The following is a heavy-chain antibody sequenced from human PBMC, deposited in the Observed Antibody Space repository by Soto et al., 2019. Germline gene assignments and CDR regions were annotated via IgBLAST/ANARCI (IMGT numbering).Heavy chain of an antibody. CDR1: GFTFSSYA. V-gene: IGHV3-30-3*01. J-gene: IGHJ6*02. D-gene: IGHD5-12*01. CDR2: ISYDGSNK. Sequence: GGSLRLSCAASGFTFSSYAMHWVRQTPGKGLEWVAVISYDGSNKYYADSVKGRFTISRDNSKNTLYLQMNSLRAEDTAVYYCARDYYRFNSGYGFSMDVWGQGTTVTVSS. CDR3: ARDYYRFNSGYGFSMDV.